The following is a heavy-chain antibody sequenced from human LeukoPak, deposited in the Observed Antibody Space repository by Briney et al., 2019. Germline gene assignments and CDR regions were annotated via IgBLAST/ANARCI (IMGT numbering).Heavy chain of an antibody. CDR3: AREEHSRRDFWSGYYYYYMDV. V-gene: IGHV3-20*04. D-gene: IGHD3-3*01. CDR2: INWNGGST. Sequence: PGGSLRLSCAASGFAFSSYSMSWVRQAPGKGLEWVSGINWNGGSTGYADSVKGRFTISRDNAKNSLYLQMNSLRAEDTALYYCAREEHSRRDFWSGYYYYYMDVWGKGTTVTVSS. J-gene: IGHJ6*03. CDR1: GFAFSSYS.